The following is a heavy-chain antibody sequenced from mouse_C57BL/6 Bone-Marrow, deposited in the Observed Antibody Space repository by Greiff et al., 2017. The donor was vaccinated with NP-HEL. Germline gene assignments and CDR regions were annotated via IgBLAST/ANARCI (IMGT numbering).Heavy chain of an antibody. CDR2: IYPRSGNT. CDR3: ARYWLGFAY. CDR1: GYTFTSYG. Sequence: QVQLQQSGAELARPGASVKLSCKASGYTFTSYGISWVKQRTGQGLEWIGEIYPRSGNTYYNEKFKGKATLTADKSSSTAYMELRSLTSEDSAVYFCARYWLGFAYWGQGTLVTVSA. J-gene: IGHJ3*01. D-gene: IGHD2-2*01. V-gene: IGHV1-81*01.